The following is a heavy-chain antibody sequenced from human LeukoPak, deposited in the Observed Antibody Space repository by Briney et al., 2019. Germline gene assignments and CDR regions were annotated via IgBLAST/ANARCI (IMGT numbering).Heavy chain of an antibody. CDR2: ISSSGSTI. J-gene: IGHJ4*02. V-gene: IGHV3-11*01. Sequence: GGSLRLSCAASGFTFSDYYMSWIRQAPGKGLEWVSYISSSGSTIYYADSVKGRFTISKDNAKNSLYLQMNSLRAEDTAVYYCARDDSTEVFDYWGQGTLVTVSS. CDR3: ARDDSTEVFDY. CDR1: GFTFSDYY. D-gene: IGHD1-14*01.